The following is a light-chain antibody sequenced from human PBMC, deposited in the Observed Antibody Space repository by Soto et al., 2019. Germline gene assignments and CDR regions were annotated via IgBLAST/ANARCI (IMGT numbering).Light chain of an antibody. Sequence: IVMTQSTSTLSVSPGERATLSCRASQSVSSNLAWYQQKPGQAPRLLIYGASTRATGIPARFSGSGSGTEFTLTISSLQSEDFAVYYCQQYNNWPPTFGQGTKVDI. CDR2: GAS. J-gene: IGKJ1*01. V-gene: IGKV3-15*01. CDR1: QSVSSN. CDR3: QQYNNWPPT.